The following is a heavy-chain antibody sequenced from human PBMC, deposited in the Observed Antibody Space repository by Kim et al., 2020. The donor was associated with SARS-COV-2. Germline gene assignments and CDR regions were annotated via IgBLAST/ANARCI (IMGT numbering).Heavy chain of an antibody. V-gene: IGHV1-24*01. CDR3: ATGPTMGDSGYFDY. CDR2: FDPEDGET. J-gene: IGHJ4*02. D-gene: IGHD3-10*01. Sequence: ASVKVSCKVSGYTLTELSMHWVRQAPRKGLEWMGGFDPEDGETIYAQKFQGRVTMTEDTSTDTAYMELSSLRSEDTAVYYCATGPTMGDSGYFDYWGQGTLVTVSS. CDR1: GYTLTELS.